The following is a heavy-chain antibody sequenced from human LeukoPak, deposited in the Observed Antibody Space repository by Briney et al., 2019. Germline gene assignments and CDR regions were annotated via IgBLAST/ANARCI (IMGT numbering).Heavy chain of an antibody. Sequence: SETLSLTCTVSGGSITSHYWSWIRQPPGKGLEWIGYVYYSGTTNYNPSLKSRVTISVDTSRNQFSLKLNSVTAADTAVYYCAKSNGYGLVDIWGQGTMVTVSS. CDR3: AKSNGYGLVDI. V-gene: IGHV4-59*11. CDR1: GGSITSHY. D-gene: IGHD3-10*01. CDR2: VYYSGTT. J-gene: IGHJ3*02.